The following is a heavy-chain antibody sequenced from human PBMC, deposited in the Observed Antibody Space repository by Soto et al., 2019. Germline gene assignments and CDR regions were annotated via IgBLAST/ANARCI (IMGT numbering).Heavy chain of an antibody. J-gene: IGHJ5*01. D-gene: IGHD3-10*01. CDR3: ARRLGDPVLSSDS. CDR1: GGSISSYY. V-gene: IGHV4-59*01. Sequence: QVQLQESGPGLVKPSETLSLTCTVSGGSISSYYWSWIRQPPGKGLEWIGFIFYSGGTSYNPSLKSRVCIAIDTSEYQFSLKLNSVTAADTAVSYCARRLGDPVLSSDSWGQGTLVAGSS. CDR2: IFYSGGT.